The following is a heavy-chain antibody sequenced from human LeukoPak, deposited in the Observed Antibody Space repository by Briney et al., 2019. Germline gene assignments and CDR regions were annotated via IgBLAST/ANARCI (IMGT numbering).Heavy chain of an antibody. CDR3: ARRMETSGSFDY. D-gene: IGHD6-19*01. CDR2: VNSDGTIT. J-gene: IGHJ4*02. CDR1: GFTFSTYW. V-gene: IGHV3-74*01. Sequence: GGSLRLSCAASGFTFSTYWMHWVRQAPGKGLVWVSRVNSDGTITDYADSVKGRFTISRDNAKNTQYLQMNSLRAEDTGVYYCARRMETSGSFDYWGQGTLVTVSS.